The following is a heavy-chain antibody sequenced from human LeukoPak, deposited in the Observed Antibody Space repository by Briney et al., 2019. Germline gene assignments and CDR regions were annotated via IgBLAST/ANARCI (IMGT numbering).Heavy chain of an antibody. CDR3: ATANQLLWFGELSYYLDG. CDR1: GFTFSSYA. J-gene: IGHJ4*02. CDR2: ISGSGGST. D-gene: IGHD3-10*01. V-gene: IGHV3-23*01. Sequence: RGGSLTLSCAASGFTFSSYAMSWVCQAPGKGLEWVSAISGSGGSTYYADSVKGRFTISRDNSKNTLYLQMNSLRAEDTAVYYCATANQLLWFGELSYYLDGCGEGCLVTVSS.